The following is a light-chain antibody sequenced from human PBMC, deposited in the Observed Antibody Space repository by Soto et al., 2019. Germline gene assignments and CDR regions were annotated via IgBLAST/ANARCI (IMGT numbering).Light chain of an antibody. Sequence: IPMSQSPSALSAYVEDRVNMPCRASQNIGSWVAGYQQQPGKGPKFLINKVSNLESGVPSRISGSGSGTEFTLTISSLQPDDFATYYCPQFNTFPWTSGQGTMV. CDR3: PQFNTFPWT. CDR1: QNIGSW. J-gene: IGKJ1*01. CDR2: KVS. V-gene: IGKV1-5*03.